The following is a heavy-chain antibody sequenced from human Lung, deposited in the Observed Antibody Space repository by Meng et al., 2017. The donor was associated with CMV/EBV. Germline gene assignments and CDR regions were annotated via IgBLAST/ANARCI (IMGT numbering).Heavy chain of an antibody. CDR2: INRKNDGETT. CDR3: NTLHVVVWPATRYIPR. Sequence: ESLKISCAASGFTFANAWMSWDRQAPGKGLAWVGRINRKNDGETTDYAAPVRGRFTISRDESTITLFLHMNSLETEDTAVYYCNTLHVVVWPATRYIPRWXQGTLVTVSS. J-gene: IGHJ4*02. CDR1: GFTFANAW. V-gene: IGHV3-15*01. D-gene: IGHD2-15*01.